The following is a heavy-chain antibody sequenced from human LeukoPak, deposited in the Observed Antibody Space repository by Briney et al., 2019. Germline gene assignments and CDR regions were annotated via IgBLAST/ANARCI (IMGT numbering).Heavy chain of an antibody. V-gene: IGHV4-30-2*01. Sequence: SETLSLTCAVSGGSVSSGGYSWSWIRQPPAKGLEWIGYIYHGGSTYYNPSLKSRVTISVDRSKNQFSLKLSSVTAADTAVYYCASVDWNGGYNWFDPLGPGSPGHRLL. CDR3: ASVDWNGGYNWFDP. CDR2: IYHGGST. CDR1: GGSVSSGGYS. J-gene: IGHJ5*02. D-gene: IGHD1-1*01.